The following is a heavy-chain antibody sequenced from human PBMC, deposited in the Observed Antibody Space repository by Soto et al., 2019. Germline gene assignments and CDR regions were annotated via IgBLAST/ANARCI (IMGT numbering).Heavy chain of an antibody. CDR3: ARGPYYFDFDY. Sequence: ETLSLTCTVSGGSISGYYWSWIRQPPGKGLEWIGYIYYSGSTNYNPSLKSRVTISVDTSKNQFSLKLSSVTAADTAVYYCARGPYYFDFDYWGRGTLVPVSS. V-gene: IGHV4-59*01. D-gene: IGHD3-22*01. CDR2: IYYSGST. CDR1: GGSISGYY. J-gene: IGHJ4*02.